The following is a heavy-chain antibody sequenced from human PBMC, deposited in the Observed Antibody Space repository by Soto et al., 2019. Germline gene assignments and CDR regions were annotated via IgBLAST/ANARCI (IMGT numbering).Heavy chain of an antibody. V-gene: IGHV4-31*03. Sequence: SETLSLTCTVSGGSISSGGYYWSWIRQHPGKGLEWIGYIYYSGSTYYNPSLKSRVTISVDTSKNQFSLKLSSVTAADTAVYYCVRAGAATLSDYWGQGTLVTVSS. CDR1: GGSISSGGYY. J-gene: IGHJ4*02. D-gene: IGHD2-15*01. CDR2: IYYSGST. CDR3: VRAGAATLSDY.